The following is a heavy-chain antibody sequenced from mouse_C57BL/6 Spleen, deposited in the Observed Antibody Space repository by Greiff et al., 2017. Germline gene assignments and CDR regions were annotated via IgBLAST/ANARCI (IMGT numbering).Heavy chain of an antibody. D-gene: IGHD4-1*01. Sequence: EVKVVESGGGLVKPGGSLKISCAASGFTFSDYGMHWVRQAPEKGLEWVAYISSGSSTIYYADTVKGRFTISRDNAKNTLFLQMTSLRSEDTAMYYCARFNWDDWYFDVWGTGTTVTVSS. CDR2: ISSGSSTI. V-gene: IGHV5-17*01. CDR1: GFTFSDYG. J-gene: IGHJ1*03. CDR3: ARFNWDDWYFDV.